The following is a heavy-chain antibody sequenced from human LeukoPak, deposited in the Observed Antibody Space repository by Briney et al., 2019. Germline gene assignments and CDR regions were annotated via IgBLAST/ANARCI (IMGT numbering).Heavy chain of an antibody. CDR2: ISAYNGNT. J-gene: IGHJ6*03. CDR1: GYTFTSYG. V-gene: IGHV1-18*01. D-gene: IGHD1-14*01. Sequence: ASVKVSCKASGYTFTSYGISWVRQAPGQGLEWMGWISAYNGNTNYAQKLQGRVTMTTDTSTSTAYMELSSLRSEDTAVYYCARVSSNLYYYYYMDVWGKGTTVTISS. CDR3: ARVSSNLYYYYYMDV.